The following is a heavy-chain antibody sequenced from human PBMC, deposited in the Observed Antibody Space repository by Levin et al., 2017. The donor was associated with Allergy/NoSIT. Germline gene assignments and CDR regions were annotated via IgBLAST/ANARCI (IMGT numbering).Heavy chain of an antibody. Sequence: SGGSLRLSCAVSGFIFSDHYMDWVRQAPGKGLEWVARSRNKARSYTTEYAASVKDRFTISRDDSKNSLYLQMNSLTTEDTAVYYCARVGAVVPNAMDVWGQGTTVTFSS. J-gene: IGHJ6*02. CDR1: GFIFSDHY. D-gene: IGHD4-23*01. V-gene: IGHV3-72*01. CDR2: SRNKARSYTT. CDR3: ARVGAVVPNAMDV.